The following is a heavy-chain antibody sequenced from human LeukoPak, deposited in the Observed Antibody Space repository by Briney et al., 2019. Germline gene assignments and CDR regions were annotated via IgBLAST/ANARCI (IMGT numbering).Heavy chain of an antibody. V-gene: IGHV4-4*07. CDR3: ARAKNSGYYYYYYMDV. D-gene: IGHD3-10*01. CDR2: IYTSGST. CDR1: GGSISSYY. Sequence: PSETLSLTCTVSGGSISSYYWSWIRQPAGKGLEWIGRIYTSGSTNYNPSLKSRVTMSVDTSKNQFSLKLSSVTAADTAVYYCARAKNSGYYYYYYMDVWGKGTTVTVSS. J-gene: IGHJ6*03.